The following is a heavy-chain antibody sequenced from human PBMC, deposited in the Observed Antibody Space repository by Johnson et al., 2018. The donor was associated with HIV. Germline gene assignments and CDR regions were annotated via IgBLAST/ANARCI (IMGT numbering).Heavy chain of an antibody. CDR3: AKVAVATAAGGVALDI. CDR2: IKQDGSEK. J-gene: IGHJ3*02. CDR1: GFTFSSYW. V-gene: IGHV3-7*01. D-gene: IGHD2-2*01. Sequence: VQLVESGGGLVQPGGSLRLSCAASGFTFSSYWMSWVRQAPGKGLEWVANIKQDGSEKYYVDSVKGRFTISRDNSKNTLYLQINSLRAEDTALYYCAKVAVATAAGGVALDIWGPGTMVTVSS.